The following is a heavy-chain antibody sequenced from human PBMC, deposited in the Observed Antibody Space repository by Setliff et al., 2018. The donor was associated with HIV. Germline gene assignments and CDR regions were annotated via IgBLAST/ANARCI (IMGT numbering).Heavy chain of an antibody. J-gene: IGHJ6*02. CDR2: ISYSGTSI. D-gene: IGHD6-13*01. Sequence: GGSLRLSCAASGFTFSSYAMSWVRQAPGKGLEWVSYISYSGTSIYYRDSVKGRFTISRDNAKSSLYLQMSSLRADDTAVYYCASSWSRVPYYGMDVWGQGTTVTVSS. CDR1: GFTFSSYA. V-gene: IGHV3-48*04. CDR3: ASSWSRVPYYGMDV.